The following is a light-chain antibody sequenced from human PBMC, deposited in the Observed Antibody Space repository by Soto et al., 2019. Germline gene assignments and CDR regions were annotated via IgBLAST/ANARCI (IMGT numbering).Light chain of an antibody. V-gene: IGKV3-20*01. CDR1: QSVSSGF. Sequence: EIVLTQSPGTLSLSPGERATLSCRASQSVSSGFLAWYQQKPGQAPRLLIYGASSRATGIPDRFSGSGSGTDFTLTISRLDPEDFAVYYCQQYATSPWTCGQGTTVEIK. CDR3: QQYATSPWT. CDR2: GAS. J-gene: IGKJ1*01.